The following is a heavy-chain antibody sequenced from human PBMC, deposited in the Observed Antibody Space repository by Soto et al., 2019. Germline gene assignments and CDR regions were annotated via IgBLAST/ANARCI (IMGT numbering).Heavy chain of an antibody. J-gene: IGHJ4*02. Sequence: GGSLRLSCAASGFTFSDYYMSWIRQAPGKGLEWVSYISSSGSTIYYADSVKGRFTISRDNAKNTLYLQMSSLRAEDTAVYFCARDPYSSAPNYFDYWGQGIQVTVSS. V-gene: IGHV3-11*01. D-gene: IGHD6-25*01. CDR2: ISSSGSTI. CDR1: GFTFSDYY. CDR3: ARDPYSSAPNYFDY.